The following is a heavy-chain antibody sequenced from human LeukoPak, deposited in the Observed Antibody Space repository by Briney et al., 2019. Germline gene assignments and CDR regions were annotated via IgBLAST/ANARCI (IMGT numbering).Heavy chain of an antibody. V-gene: IGHV3-9*03. D-gene: IGHD2-21*02. Sequence: GGSLRLSCAASGFTFDDYAMHWVRQAPGKGLEWVSGISWNSGSIGYADSVKGRFTISRDNAKNSLYLQMNSLRAEDMAVYYCARGYCGGDCYGDWGQGTLVTVSS. J-gene: IGHJ1*01. CDR3: ARGYCGGDCYGD. CDR2: ISWNSGSI. CDR1: GFTFDDYA.